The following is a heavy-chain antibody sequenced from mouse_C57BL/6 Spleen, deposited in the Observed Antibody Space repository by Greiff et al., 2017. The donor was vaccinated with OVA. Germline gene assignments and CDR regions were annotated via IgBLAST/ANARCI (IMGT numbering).Heavy chain of an antibody. CDR2: ILPGSGST. J-gene: IGHJ1*03. D-gene: IGHD1-1*01. CDR1: GYTFTGYW. V-gene: IGHV1-9*01. CDR3: ARLDYYGSSPYWYFDV. Sequence: QVQLQQSGAELLKPGASVKLSCKATGYTFTGYWIEWVKQRPGHGLEWIGEILPGSGSTNYNEKFKGKATFTADTSSNTAYMQLSSLTTEDSAIYYCARLDYYGSSPYWYFDVWGTGTTVTVSS.